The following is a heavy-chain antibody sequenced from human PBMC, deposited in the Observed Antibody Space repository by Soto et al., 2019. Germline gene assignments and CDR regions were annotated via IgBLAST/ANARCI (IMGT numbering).Heavy chain of an antibody. CDR1: GFTFSSFA. CDR3: AKDPPTTGTTFDY. Sequence: PGGSLRLSCAASGFTFSSFAMSWVRQAPGKGLEWVSTINKSGGSTYYADSVKGRFAISRDNSKIMLFLQINGLRAEDTAVYYCAKDPPTTGTTFDYWGRGTLVTVSS. CDR2: INKSGGST. D-gene: IGHD1-1*01. J-gene: IGHJ4*02. V-gene: IGHV3-23*01.